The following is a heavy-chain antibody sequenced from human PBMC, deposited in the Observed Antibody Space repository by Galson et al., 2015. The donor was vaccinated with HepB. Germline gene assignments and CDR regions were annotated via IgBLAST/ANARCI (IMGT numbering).Heavy chain of an antibody. D-gene: IGHD2-2*02. Sequence: QSGAEVKKPGESLRISCKGSGYSFTSYWISWVRQMPGKGLEWMGRIDPSDSYTNYSPSFQGHVTISADKSISPAYLQWSSLKASDTAMYYCASHDPLVVVVPAAIDNWFDPWGQGTLVTVSS. J-gene: IGHJ5*02. V-gene: IGHV5-10-1*01. CDR2: IDPSDSYT. CDR1: GYSFTSYW. CDR3: ASHDPLVVVVPAAIDNWFDP.